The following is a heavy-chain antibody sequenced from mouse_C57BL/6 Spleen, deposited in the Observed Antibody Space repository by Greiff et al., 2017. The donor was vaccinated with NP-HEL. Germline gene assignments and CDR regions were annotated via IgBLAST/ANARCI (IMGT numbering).Heavy chain of an antibody. CDR1: GYTFTSYW. J-gene: IGHJ3*01. CDR2: IDPSDSYT. CDR3: ARPNYYGSSSPWFAY. D-gene: IGHD1-1*01. V-gene: IGHV1-69*01. Sequence: VQLQQPGAELVMPGASVKLSCKASGYTFTSYWMHWVKQRPGQGLEWIGEIDPSDSYTNYNQKFKGKSTLTVDKSSSTAYMQLSSLTSEDSAVYYCARPNYYGSSSPWFAYWGQGTLVTVSA.